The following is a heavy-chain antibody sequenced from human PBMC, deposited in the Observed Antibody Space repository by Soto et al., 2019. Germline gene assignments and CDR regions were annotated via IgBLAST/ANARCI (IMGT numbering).Heavy chain of an antibody. CDR1: GGSFSGYS. Sequence: SETLSLTCAVYGGSFSGYSWTWLRQPPGKGLEGIGEINHSGTTDYNPALKSRVTMSADTSKNQFSLRMTSVTAADTAVYYCARARFDSWSHIYYGLDVWGQGTTVTVSS. V-gene: IGHV4-34*01. CDR2: INHSGTT. J-gene: IGHJ6*02. CDR3: ARARFDSWSHIYYGLDV. D-gene: IGHD3-3*01.